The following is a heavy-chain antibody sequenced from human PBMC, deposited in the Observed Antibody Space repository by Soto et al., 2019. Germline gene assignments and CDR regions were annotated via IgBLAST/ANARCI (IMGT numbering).Heavy chain of an antibody. J-gene: IGHJ4*02. V-gene: IGHV1-8*01. Sequence: QVQLVQSGAEVKKSRASVKVSCKASGYTFTSHDINWVRQATGQGLEWMGWMNPNSGNTGYAQKFQGRVTMTRNTSISTAYMELSSLRSEDTAVYYCARWDYGYYARFDYWGQGTLVTVSS. CDR3: ARWDYGYYARFDY. CDR2: MNPNSGNT. CDR1: GYTFTSHD. D-gene: IGHD4-17*01.